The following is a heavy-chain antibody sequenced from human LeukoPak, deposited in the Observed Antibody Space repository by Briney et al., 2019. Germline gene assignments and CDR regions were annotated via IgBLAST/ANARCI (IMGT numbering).Heavy chain of an antibody. CDR3: ARDAGDSSGLDY. CDR1: GFTFSSYA. J-gene: IGHJ4*02. D-gene: IGHD3-22*01. V-gene: IGHV3-30-3*01. CDR2: ISYDGSNK. Sequence: GRSLRLSCAASGFTFSSYAMHWVRQAPGKGLEWVAVISYDGSNKYYADSVKGRFTISRDNSKNTLYLQMNSLRAEDTAVYYCARDAGDSSGLDYWGQGTLVTVSS.